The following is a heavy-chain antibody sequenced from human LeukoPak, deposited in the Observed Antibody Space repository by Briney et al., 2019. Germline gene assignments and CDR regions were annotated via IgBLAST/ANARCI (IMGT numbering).Heavy chain of an antibody. V-gene: IGHV1-8*03. J-gene: IGHJ6*03. CDR2: MNPNSGNT. Sequence: ASVKVSCKASGYTFTSYDINWVRQATGQGLEWMGWMNPNSGNTGYAQKFQGRVTITRNTSISTAYMELSSLRSEDTAVYYCARGIGRLRLVYYYYYMDVWGKGTTVTVSS. CDR3: ARGIGRLRLVYYYYYMDV. D-gene: IGHD5-12*01. CDR1: GYTFTSYD.